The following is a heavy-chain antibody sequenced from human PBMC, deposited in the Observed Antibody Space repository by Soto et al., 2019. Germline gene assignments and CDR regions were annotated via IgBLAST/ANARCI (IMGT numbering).Heavy chain of an antibody. D-gene: IGHD2-21*02. Sequence: GGSLRLSCEVSGFIFSMYSMSWVRQTPGKGLEWVAKIPQDGVDGHYADAVKGRFTISRDNGKNSLYLQMNNLRAEDTAVYYCARDHLILPAHDFFYGSDVWGREDTVTVAS. CDR3: ARDHLILPAHDFFYGSDV. V-gene: IGHV3-7*03. CDR2: IPQDGVDG. J-gene: IGHJ6*02. CDR1: GFIFSMYS.